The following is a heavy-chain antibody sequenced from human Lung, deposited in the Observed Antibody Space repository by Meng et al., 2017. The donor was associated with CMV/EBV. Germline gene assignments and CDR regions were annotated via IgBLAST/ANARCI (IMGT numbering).Heavy chain of an antibody. Sequence: SCAASGFTFSSYAMHWVRQAPGKGLEWVAVISYDGSNKYYADSVKGRFTISRDNSKNTLYLQMNSLRAEDTAVYYCARVAIPAAITLGWFDPLGQAXLVTVSS. CDR1: GFTFSSYA. CDR3: ARVAIPAAITLGWFDP. D-gene: IGHD2-2*02. J-gene: IGHJ5*02. V-gene: IGHV3-30*04. CDR2: ISYDGSNK.